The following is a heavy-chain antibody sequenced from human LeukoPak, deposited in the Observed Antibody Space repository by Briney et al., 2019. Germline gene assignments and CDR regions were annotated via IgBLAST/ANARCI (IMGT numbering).Heavy chain of an antibody. Sequence: SETLSLTCTVSGGSISSYYWGWIRQPPGKGLEWIGSIYYSGSTYYNPSLKSRVTISVDTSKNQFSLKLSSVTAADTAVYYCARHRVAPGHGVDYWGQGTLVTVSS. J-gene: IGHJ4*02. V-gene: IGHV4-39*01. D-gene: IGHD2-2*01. CDR1: GGSISSYY. CDR2: IYYSGST. CDR3: ARHRVAPGHGVDY.